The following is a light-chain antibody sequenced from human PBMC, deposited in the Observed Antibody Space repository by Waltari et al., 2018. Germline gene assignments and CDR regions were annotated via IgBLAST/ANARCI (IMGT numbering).Light chain of an antibody. CDR2: DVS. V-gene: IGLV2-14*03. Sequence: QSALTQPASVSGSPGQSITISCTGTSSDVGTYNYVSWYQQHPGKAPKLLIYDVSYRPSGVSYRFSGSKCGNTASLTISGLQAEDEADYYCSSYITTNTLELFGGGTSLTVL. CDR3: SSYITTNTLEL. CDR1: SSDVGTYNY. J-gene: IGLJ3*02.